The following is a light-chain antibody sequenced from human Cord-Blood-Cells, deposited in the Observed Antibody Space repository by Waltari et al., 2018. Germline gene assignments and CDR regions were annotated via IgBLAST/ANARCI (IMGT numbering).Light chain of an antibody. V-gene: IGLV1-44*01. CDR1: SSTIGSNT. J-gene: IGLJ2*01. CDR3: AAWDDSLNGLV. CDR2: SNN. Sequence: QSVLPQPPSASGTPGQRVTISCSGSSSTIGSNTVNWYQQLPGTAPKLLIYSNNQRPSGVPDRFSGSKSGTSASLAISGLQSEDEADYYCAAWDDSLNGLVFGGGTKLTVL.